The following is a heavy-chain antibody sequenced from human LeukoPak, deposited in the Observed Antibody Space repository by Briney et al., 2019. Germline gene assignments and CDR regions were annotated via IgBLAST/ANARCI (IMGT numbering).Heavy chain of an antibody. V-gene: IGHV3-20*04. Sequence: GGFLRLSCAASGFNFHNYGMSWVRQAPGKGLEWVSGINWNGYSKGYVDSVRGRFTISRDDAKNSLHLQTNSLRAEDTALYFCTRAPNIGSYWPLDYWGPGTLVTVSS. J-gene: IGHJ4*02. CDR2: INWNGYSK. D-gene: IGHD1-26*01. CDR3: TRAPNIGSYWPLDY. CDR1: GFNFHNYG.